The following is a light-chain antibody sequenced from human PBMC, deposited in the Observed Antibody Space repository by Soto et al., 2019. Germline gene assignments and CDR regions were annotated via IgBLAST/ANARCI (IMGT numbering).Light chain of an antibody. Sequence: AIQMSQSPSSLSASVGDRVTITCQASQGIRNDLGWYQHKPGKAPKLLIYAASSLQIGVPSRFSGTGSGTDFTLTISSLQPEDFATYYCLQDYNYPLTFGQGTKVAIK. CDR3: LQDYNYPLT. V-gene: IGKV1-6*02. CDR1: QGIRND. J-gene: IGKJ1*01. CDR2: AAS.